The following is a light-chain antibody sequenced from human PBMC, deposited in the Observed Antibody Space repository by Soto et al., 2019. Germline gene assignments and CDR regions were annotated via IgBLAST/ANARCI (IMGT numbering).Light chain of an antibody. J-gene: IGKJ4*01. V-gene: IGKV3D-20*02. CDR3: QQRSNWLT. CDR2: GAS. CDR1: QSVSTY. Sequence: EIVLTQSPGTLSLSPGERATLFCRASQSVSTYLAWYQQKPGQAPRLLIYGASTRATGIPDRFSGSGSGTDFTLTISRLEPEDFAVYYCQQRSNWLTFGGGTKVDIK.